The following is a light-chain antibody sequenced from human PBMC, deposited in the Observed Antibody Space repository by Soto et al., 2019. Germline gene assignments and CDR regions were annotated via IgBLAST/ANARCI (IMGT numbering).Light chain of an antibody. CDR3: HQYNNWPLGT. CDR1: QSISSN. CDR2: GAS. V-gene: IGKV3-15*01. J-gene: IGKJ2*02. Sequence: EIVMTQSPATLSVSPGERATLSCRASQSISSNLAWYQQKPGQAPSLLLYGASTRATGIPARFSGSGSGTDSTVTISSLQSEDFAVYYCHQYNNWPLGTFGQGTKLEIK.